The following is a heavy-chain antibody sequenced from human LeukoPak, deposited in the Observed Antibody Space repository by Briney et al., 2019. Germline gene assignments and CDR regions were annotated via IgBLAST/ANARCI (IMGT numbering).Heavy chain of an antibody. Sequence: GGSLRLSCAASGFTFSSYAMSWVRQAPGKGLEWVSAISGSGGSTYYADSVKGRFTISRDNSKNTLYLQMNSLRAEDTAVYYCARDGTAAGLYFDLWGQGTLVTVSS. D-gene: IGHD6-13*01. J-gene: IGHJ4*01. CDR2: ISGSGGST. CDR3: ARDGTAAGLYFDL. V-gene: IGHV3-23*01. CDR1: GFTFSSYA.